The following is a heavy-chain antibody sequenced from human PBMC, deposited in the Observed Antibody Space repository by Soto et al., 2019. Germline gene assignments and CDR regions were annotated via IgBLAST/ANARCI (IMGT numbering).Heavy chain of an antibody. Sequence: QVQLVQSGAEVKKPGSSVKVSCKASGGTFSSYAISWVRQAPGQGLEWMGGIIPIFGTANYAQKFQGRVTXXAXEXRSTAYMELSSLRSEDTAVYYCARDRIRADTRAFDIWGQGTMVTVSS. CDR1: GGTFSSYA. CDR2: IIPIFGTA. CDR3: ARDRIRADTRAFDI. D-gene: IGHD3-16*01. V-gene: IGHV1-69*12. J-gene: IGHJ3*02.